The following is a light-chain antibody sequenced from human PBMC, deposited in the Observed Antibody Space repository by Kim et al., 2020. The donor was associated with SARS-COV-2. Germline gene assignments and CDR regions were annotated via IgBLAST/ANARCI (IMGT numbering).Light chain of an antibody. CDR1: QNIRNE. CDR3: LQHSTYPIT. V-gene: IGKV1-17*01. Sequence: ASVGDRVTMTCRASQNIRNELGWYQQNPGRAPKRLIYGASSLQSGVPSRFSGSGSGTEFTLTISSVQPEDFATYFCLQHSTYPITFGQGTRLEIK. CDR2: GAS. J-gene: IGKJ5*01.